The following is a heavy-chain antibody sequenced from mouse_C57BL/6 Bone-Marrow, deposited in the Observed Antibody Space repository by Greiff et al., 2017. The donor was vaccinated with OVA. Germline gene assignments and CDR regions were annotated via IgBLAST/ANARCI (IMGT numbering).Heavy chain of an antibody. CDR2: IDPNSGGT. D-gene: IGHD2-4*01. CDR1: GYTFTSYW. CDR3: ARPSYYYDWAWFAY. J-gene: IGHJ3*01. V-gene: IGHV1-72*01. Sequence: QVQLQQPGAELVKPGASVKLSCKASGYTFTSYWMHWVKQRPGRGLEWIGRIDPNSGGTKYNEKFKSEATLTVDKPSSTAYMQLSSLTSEDSAVYYCARPSYYYDWAWFAYWGQGTLVTVSA.